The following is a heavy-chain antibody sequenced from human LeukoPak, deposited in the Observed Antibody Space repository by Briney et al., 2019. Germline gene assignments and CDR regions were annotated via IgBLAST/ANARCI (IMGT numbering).Heavy chain of an antibody. CDR2: SKNKAQSFLT. V-gene: IGHV3-72*01. Sequence: GGSLRLSCAASGFTFSSYSMNWVRQAPGKGLEWVARSKNKAQSFLTEYAASVKGRFIISRDDSRNSLFLQMNSLKTEDTAVYYCASPQRGSNNWNYFWGQGTLVTVSS. J-gene: IGHJ4*02. CDR1: GFTFSSYS. CDR3: ASPQRGSNNWNYF. D-gene: IGHD1-7*01.